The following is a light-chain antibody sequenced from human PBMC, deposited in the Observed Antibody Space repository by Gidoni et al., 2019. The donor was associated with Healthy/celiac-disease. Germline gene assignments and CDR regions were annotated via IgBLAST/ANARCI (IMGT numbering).Light chain of an antibody. CDR2: GAS. V-gene: IGKV3-20*01. J-gene: IGKJ3*01. Sequence: EIVLTQSPGTLSLSPGERATLSCRASQSVSSSYLAWYQQKPGQAPRLLTYGASSRATGIPDRFSGSGSGTDFTLTISILEPEDFAVYYCQQYGSSFTFGPGTKVDIK. CDR3: QQYGSSFT. CDR1: QSVSSSY.